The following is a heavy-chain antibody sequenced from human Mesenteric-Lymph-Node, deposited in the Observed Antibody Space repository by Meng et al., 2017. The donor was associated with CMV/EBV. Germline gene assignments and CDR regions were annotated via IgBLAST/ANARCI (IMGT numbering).Heavy chain of an antibody. Sequence: GESLKISCAASGFTFNSHPMHWVRQAPGKGLEWVANIKEDGSEKYYVDSVKGRFTISRDNAKNSLYLQMSSLRAEDTAVYYCARDPHGAPGYWGQGTLVTAPQ. CDR1: GFTFNSHP. CDR3: ARDPHGAPGY. J-gene: IGHJ4*02. V-gene: IGHV3-7*01. CDR2: IKEDGSEK. D-gene: IGHD4-17*01.